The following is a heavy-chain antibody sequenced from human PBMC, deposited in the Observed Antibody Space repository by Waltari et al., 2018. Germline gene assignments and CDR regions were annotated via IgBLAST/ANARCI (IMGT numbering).Heavy chain of an antibody. CDR3: AKVKEYYFDY. V-gene: IGHV3-23*01. Sequence: EVQLLESGGGLVQPGGSLRLSSAASGFTFSSYAMGWVRQAPGKGLEWVSAISSSGRNTYYADSVKGRFTISRDNSKSTLYLQMNSLRAEDTAVYYCAKVKEYYFDYWGQGTLVTVSS. D-gene: IGHD3-10*01. CDR2: ISSSGRNT. J-gene: IGHJ4*02. CDR1: GFTFSSYA.